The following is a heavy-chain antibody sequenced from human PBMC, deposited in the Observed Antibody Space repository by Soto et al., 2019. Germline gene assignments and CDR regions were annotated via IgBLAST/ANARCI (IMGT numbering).Heavy chain of an antibody. CDR2: ISTSGTST. J-gene: IGHJ4*02. Sequence: QVQLVESGGGLVKPGGSLRLSCPVSGFTFSNYYMAWIRQAPGKGLEWVSYISTSGTSTFYADSVKDRFTISRDNAENSLFLQMDSLRVEDTAVYFCARDGVLFRAGFDSWGQGTLVTVAS. CDR1: GFTFSNYY. D-gene: IGHD3-16*01. V-gene: IGHV3-11*01. CDR3: ARDGVLFRAGFDS.